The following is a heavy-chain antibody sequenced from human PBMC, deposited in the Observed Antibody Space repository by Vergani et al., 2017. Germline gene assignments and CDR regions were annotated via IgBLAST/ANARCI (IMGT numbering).Heavy chain of an antibody. Sequence: QVQLQESGPGLVKPPGTLSLTCAVSGDSISSNNCWTWVRKPPGKGLEWTGEICHTEDTKYSPSLKSRVTVSVDESRNLFYLRLNSVTAAETAVYYYATFDYRRWGYYFDDWGQGILVTVSS. CDR1: GDSISSNNC. D-gene: IGHD3-16*01. V-gene: IGHV4-4*03. CDR3: ATFDYRRWGYYFDD. CDR2: ICHTEDT. J-gene: IGHJ4*02.